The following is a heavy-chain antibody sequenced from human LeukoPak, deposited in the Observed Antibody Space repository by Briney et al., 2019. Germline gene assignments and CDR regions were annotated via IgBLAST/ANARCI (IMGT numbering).Heavy chain of an antibody. CDR3: ASVAENSSGYSY. CDR2: SIPVFGSA. J-gene: IGHJ4*02. CDR1: XGTFRKYT. V-gene: IGHV1-69*05. D-gene: IGHD3-22*01. Sequence: SXGTFRKYTFTXXRQAPGQGLXXMGWSIPVFGSANYARKFQGAVTMTTDESTRTAYLELSSLRSDDTAVYYCASVAENSSGYSYWGQGTLVTVSS.